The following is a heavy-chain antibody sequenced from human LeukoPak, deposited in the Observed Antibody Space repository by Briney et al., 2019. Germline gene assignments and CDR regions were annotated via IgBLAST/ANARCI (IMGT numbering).Heavy chain of an antibody. J-gene: IGHJ6*03. D-gene: IGHD3-10*01. Sequence: SETLSLICTVSGGSISTSSYYWGWVRQPPGKGLEWIGEIYHSGSTNYNPSLKSRVTISVDTSKNQFSLKLSSVTAADTAVYYCARAQSDYYGSGSYPKYYYYYYMDVWGKGTTVTVSS. CDR1: GGSISTSSYY. CDR2: IYHSGST. V-gene: IGHV4-39*07. CDR3: ARAQSDYYGSGSYPKYYYYYYMDV.